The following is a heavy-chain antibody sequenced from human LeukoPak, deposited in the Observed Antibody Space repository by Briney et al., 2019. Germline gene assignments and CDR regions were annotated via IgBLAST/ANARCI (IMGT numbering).Heavy chain of an antibody. CDR2: IRYDGSNK. CDR1: GFTFSSYG. D-gene: IGHD2-2*02. CDR3: AKGLYCSSTSCYTPDY. V-gene: IGHV3-30*02. J-gene: IGHJ4*02. Sequence: PGGSLRLSCAASGFTFSSYGLHWVRQAPGKGLEWVAFIRYDGSNKYYADSVKGRFTISRDNSKNTLYLQMNSLRAEDTAVYYCAKGLYCSSTSCYTPDYWGQGTLVTVSS.